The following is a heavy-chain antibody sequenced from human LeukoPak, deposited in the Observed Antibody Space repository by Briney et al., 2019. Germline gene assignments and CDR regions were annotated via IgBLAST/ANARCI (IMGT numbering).Heavy chain of an antibody. Sequence: SETLSLTCAVSGGSISSGGYSWSWIRQPPGKGLEWIGYIYHSGSTNYNPSLKSRVTISVDTSKNQFSLKLSSVTAADTAVYYWARAARVHWFDPWGQGTLVPVSS. CDR3: ARAARVHWFDP. D-gene: IGHD1-1*01. J-gene: IGHJ5*02. V-gene: IGHV4-30-2*01. CDR1: GGSISSGGYS. CDR2: IYHSGST.